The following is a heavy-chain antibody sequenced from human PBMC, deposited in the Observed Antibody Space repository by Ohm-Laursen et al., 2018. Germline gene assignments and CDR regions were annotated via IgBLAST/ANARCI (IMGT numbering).Heavy chain of an antibody. V-gene: IGHV1-18*01. CDR3: ARDKRASSGTNPLWY. Sequence: VASVKVSCKASGYTFTSYGISWVRQAPGQGLEWMGWISAYNGNTNYAQKLQGRVTMTTDTSTSTAYMELRSLRSDDTAVYYCARDKRASSGTNPLWYWGQGTLVTVSS. CDR1: GYTFTSYG. CDR2: ISAYNGNT. J-gene: IGHJ4*02. D-gene: IGHD6-19*01.